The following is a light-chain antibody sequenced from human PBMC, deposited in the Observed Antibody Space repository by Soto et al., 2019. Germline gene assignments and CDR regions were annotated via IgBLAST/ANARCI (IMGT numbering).Light chain of an antibody. CDR1: SSNIGRNT. V-gene: IGLV1-44*01. CDR3: AAWEDSLSGVV. J-gene: IGLJ2*01. CDR2: GLN. Sequence: QSVLTQPPSASGTPGQRVTISCSGSSSNIGRNTVNWYQHLPGTAPKLLIYGLNHRPSGVPDRFSGAISGTSASLAINGLQSEDEAEYYRAAWEDSLSGVVFGGGTKLTVL.